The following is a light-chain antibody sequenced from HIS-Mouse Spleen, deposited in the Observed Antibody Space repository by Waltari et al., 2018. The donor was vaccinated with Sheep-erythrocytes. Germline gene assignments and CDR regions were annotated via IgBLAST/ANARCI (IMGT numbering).Light chain of an antibody. CDR3: QLCNNYPRA. Sequence: AIQLTQSPSSLSASVGDRVTITCRASQGISSALAWYQQKPGKAPKLLIYDASSLESGVPSRSSGSRSGTAFPLTISSLQPDDFAAYFCQLCNNYPRAFVQGTKVEIK. V-gene: IGKV1D-13*01. J-gene: IGKJ1*01. CDR2: DAS. CDR1: QGISSA.